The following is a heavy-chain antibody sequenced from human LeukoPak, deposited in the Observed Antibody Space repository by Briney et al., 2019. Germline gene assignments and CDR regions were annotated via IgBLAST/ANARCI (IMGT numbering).Heavy chain of an antibody. V-gene: IGHV1-2*02. CDR3: ARVHYGEGVNWFDH. CDR2: INPNSGGT. J-gene: IGHJ5*02. D-gene: IGHD4-17*01. CDR1: GYTFHGYY. Sequence: GASVKVTCKASGYTFHGYYMYWLRQAPGQGLEWMGWINPNSGGTNYAQEFQGRVTMTRDTSISTAYMELSRLRSDDTAVYYCARVHYGEGVNWFDHWGQGTLVTVSS.